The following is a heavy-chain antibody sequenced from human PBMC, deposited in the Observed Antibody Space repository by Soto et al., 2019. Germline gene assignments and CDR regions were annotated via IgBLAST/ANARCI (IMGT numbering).Heavy chain of an antibody. V-gene: IGHV1-8*01. J-gene: IGHJ4*02. CDR2: VSPDHGNA. Sequence: QVKVVQSRAEVKKPGASVKVSCKTSGYSFTDYDINWVRQTPGQGLEWMAWVSPDHGNAGYAQHVQGRLTLTTNTSINTAHMELNSLTSEDTAVYYCEVTTGAWGQGTMVTVSS. D-gene: IGHD3-9*01. CDR1: GYSFTDYD. CDR3: EVTTGA.